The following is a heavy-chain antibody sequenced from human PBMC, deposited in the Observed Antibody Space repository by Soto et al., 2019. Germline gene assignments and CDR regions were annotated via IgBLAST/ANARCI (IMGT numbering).Heavy chain of an antibody. V-gene: IGHV4-31*03. CDR2: IYYSGST. Sequence: PSETLSLTCTVSGGSISNGGYYWSWIRQHPGKGLEWIGYIYYSGSTYYNPSLKSRVTMSVDTSKNQFSLKLSSVTAADTAVYYCARDGRYRDIAYYYGMDVWGQGTTVTVSS. CDR1: GGSISNGGYY. CDR3: ARDGRYRDIAYYYGMDV. D-gene: IGHD3-9*01. J-gene: IGHJ6*02.